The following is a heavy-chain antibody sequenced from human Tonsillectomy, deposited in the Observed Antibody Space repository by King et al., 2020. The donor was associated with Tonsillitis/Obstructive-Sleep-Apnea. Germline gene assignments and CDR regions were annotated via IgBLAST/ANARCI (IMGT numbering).Heavy chain of an antibody. V-gene: IGHV4-61*01. D-gene: IGHD3-9*01. J-gene: IGHJ4*02. CDR1: GGSVSSGSYY. Sequence: LQLQESGPGLVKPSETLSLTCTVSGGSVSSGSYYWSWIRQPPGQGLEWIGYIYYSGSTNYNPSLKSRVTISVDTSKNQFSLKLSSVTAADTAVYYCARMNYDILTGYCEGPGPFDYWGQGTLVTVSS. CDR2: IYYSGST. CDR3: ARMNYDILTGYCEGPGPFDY.